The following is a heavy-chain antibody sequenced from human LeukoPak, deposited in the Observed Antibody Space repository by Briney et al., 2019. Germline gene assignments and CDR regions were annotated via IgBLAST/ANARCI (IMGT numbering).Heavy chain of an antibody. CDR1: GGSISSYY. J-gene: IGHJ4*02. CDR3: ARGGSWGCGVDY. D-gene: IGHD2-8*02. Sequence: SETLSLTCTVSGGSISSYYWSWIRQPPGKGLEWIGYIYYSGSTNYNPSLKSRVTISVDTSKNQFSLKLSSVTAADTAVYYCARGGSWGCGVDYWGQGTLVTVSS. V-gene: IGHV4-59*01. CDR2: IYYSGST.